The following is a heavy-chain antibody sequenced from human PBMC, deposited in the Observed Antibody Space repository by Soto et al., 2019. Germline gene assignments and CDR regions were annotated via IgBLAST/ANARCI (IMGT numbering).Heavy chain of an antibody. J-gene: IGHJ4*02. CDR1: GFTFNTYG. V-gene: IGHV3-33*01. Sequence: QVQVVESGGGVVQPGRSLRLSCAASGFTFNTYGMHWVRQAPGKGLEWVAVIWYDENNKYYADSVKGRFTISRDNSKNTLYLQMNSLRGEDTAVYYCARDKGGGAVEPDYWGQGTLVTVSS. CDR2: IWYDENNK. D-gene: IGHD6-19*01. CDR3: ARDKGGGAVEPDY.